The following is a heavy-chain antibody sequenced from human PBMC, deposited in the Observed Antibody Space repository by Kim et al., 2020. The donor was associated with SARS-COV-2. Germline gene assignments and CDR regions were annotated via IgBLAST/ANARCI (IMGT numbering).Heavy chain of an antibody. V-gene: IGHV4-39*01. J-gene: IGHJ4*02. CDR1: GGSFSCGDCF. Sequence: SETLSLTCTVSGGSFSCGDCFWAWIRQPPGKGLEWIGTIFYSGNTYHNPSLKSRIAITVDTSKKQFSLWLSSVTAADTAIYYCARRRPAANPHYFDYWGQGVLVTVSS. CDR2: IFYSGNT. D-gene: IGHD6-25*01. CDR3: ARRRPAANPHYFDY.